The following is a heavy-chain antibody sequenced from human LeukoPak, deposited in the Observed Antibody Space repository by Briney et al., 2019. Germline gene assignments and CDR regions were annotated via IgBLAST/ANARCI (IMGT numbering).Heavy chain of an antibody. D-gene: IGHD3-9*01. CDR2: ISSSSYI. CDR1: GFTFSSYS. V-gene: IGHV3-21*04. CDR3: ARDGYFDWLLSAFDI. Sequence: GGSLRLSCAASGFTFSSYSMNWVRQAPGKGLEWVSSISSSSYIYYADSVKGRFTISRDNAKNSLYLQMNSLRAEDTAVYYCARDGYFDWLLSAFDIWGQGTMVTVSS. J-gene: IGHJ3*02.